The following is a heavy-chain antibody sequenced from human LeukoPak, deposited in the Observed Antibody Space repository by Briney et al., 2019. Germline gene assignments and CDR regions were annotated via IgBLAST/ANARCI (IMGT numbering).Heavy chain of an antibody. J-gene: IGHJ6*03. CDR3: ARGRQDVTMIVVVMTAVSYYLDV. Sequence: SETLSLTCAVYGGSFSGYYWTWIRLTPGKGLEWIGEMNPSGSTNYNPSLKSRVTISVDTSKNQFSLKLSSVTAADTAVYYCARGRQDVTMIVVVMTAVSYYLDVWGKGTTVTVS. CDR2: MNPSGST. D-gene: IGHD3-22*01. V-gene: IGHV4-34*01. CDR1: GGSFSGYY.